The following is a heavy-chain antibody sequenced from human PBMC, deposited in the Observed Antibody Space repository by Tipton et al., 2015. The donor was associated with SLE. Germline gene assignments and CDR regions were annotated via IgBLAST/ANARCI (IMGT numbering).Heavy chain of an antibody. Sequence: TLSLTCAVSGGSIRTYYWSWIRLPAGKGLEWIGRVSTTGNNNNNPSLKSRVTMSVDTSKNQVSLKLASVTAADTAVYYCARDGSVSPLDVWGQGTSVVVSS. V-gene: IGHV4-4*07. CDR3: ARDGSVSPLDV. J-gene: IGHJ3*01. D-gene: IGHD5/OR15-5a*01. CDR2: VSTTGNN. CDR1: GGSIRTYY.